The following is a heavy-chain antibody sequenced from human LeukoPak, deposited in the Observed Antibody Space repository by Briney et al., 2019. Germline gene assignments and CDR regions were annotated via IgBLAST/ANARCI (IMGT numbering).Heavy chain of an antibody. D-gene: IGHD1-26*01. CDR3: AGDRKSGNFLGEFDH. CDR2: IYSGGST. Sequence: GGSLRLSCAASGLTVSSNYMSWVRQAPGKGLEWVSVIYSGGSTYYADSVKGRFTISRDNSKNTLYLQMNSLRAEDTAIYYCAGDRKSGNFLGEFDHWGQGTLVTVSS. J-gene: IGHJ5*02. CDR1: GLTVSSNY. V-gene: IGHV3-53*01.